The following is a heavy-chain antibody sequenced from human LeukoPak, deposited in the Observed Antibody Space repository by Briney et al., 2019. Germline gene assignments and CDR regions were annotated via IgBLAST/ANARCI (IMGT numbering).Heavy chain of an antibody. CDR3: AIHSYGPPFDY. J-gene: IGHJ4*02. D-gene: IGHD5-18*01. CDR2: INPSGGST. Sequence: ASVKVSCKASGYTFTSYYMHWVRQAPGQGLEWMGIINPSGGSTSYAQKFQGRVTTTRDTSTSTVYMELSSLRSEDTAVYYCAIHSYGPPFDYWGQGTLVTVSS. CDR1: GYTFTSYY. V-gene: IGHV1-46*01.